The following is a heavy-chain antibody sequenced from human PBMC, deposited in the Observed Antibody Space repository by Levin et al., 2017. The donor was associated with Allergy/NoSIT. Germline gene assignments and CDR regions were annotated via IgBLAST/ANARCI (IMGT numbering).Heavy chain of an antibody. V-gene: IGHV3-48*01. Sequence: GGSLRLSCAASGFPFYIYSMNWVRQAPGKGPEWLAHITGNSGVIIYADSVKGRFTVSRDNAKNSVYLQLNSLRPEDTAVYYSARDHNDRDTYGYYYALDDWGQGTLVTVSS. CDR1: GFPFYIYS. CDR2: ITGNSGVI. D-gene: IGHD3-22*01. CDR3: ARDHNDRDTYGYYYALDD. J-gene: IGHJ4*02.